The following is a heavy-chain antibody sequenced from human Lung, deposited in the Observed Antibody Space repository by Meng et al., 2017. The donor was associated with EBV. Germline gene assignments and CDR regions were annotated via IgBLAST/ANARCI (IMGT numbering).Heavy chain of an antibody. V-gene: IGHV6-1*01. CDR2: TYYRSKWYN. CDR3: ARGATSVFDL. Sequence: QEHRHHSGPELVNPPQTPSHTCVISGDSVSSSSAAWTWIWQAPSRGLEWLGRTYYRSKWYNDYAVFVKSRITINPDTSKNQFSLQLNSVTPEDTAVYYCARGATSVFDLWGRGTLVTVSS. CDR1: GDSVSSSSAA. J-gene: IGHJ2*01.